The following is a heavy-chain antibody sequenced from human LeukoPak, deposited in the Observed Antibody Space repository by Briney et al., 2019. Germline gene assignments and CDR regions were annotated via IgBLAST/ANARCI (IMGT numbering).Heavy chain of an antibody. Sequence: SETLSLTCTVSGGSISSGGYYWSWIRQHPGTGLEWIGYIYYSGSTYYNPSLKSRVTISVDTSKNQFSLKLSSVTAADTAVYYCARDVCSGGSCYSAFDYWGQGTLVTVSS. V-gene: IGHV4-31*03. D-gene: IGHD2-15*01. J-gene: IGHJ4*02. CDR2: IYYSGST. CDR1: GGSISSGGYY. CDR3: ARDVCSGGSCYSAFDY.